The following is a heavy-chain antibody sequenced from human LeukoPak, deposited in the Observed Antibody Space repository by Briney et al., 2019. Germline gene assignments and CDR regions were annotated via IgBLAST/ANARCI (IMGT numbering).Heavy chain of an antibody. D-gene: IGHD6-6*01. CDR2: ISYDGSNK. V-gene: IGHV3-30-3*01. Sequence: GGSLRLSCAASGFTFSSYAMHWVRQAPGKGLEWVAVISYDGSNKYYADSVKGRFTISRDNSKNTLYLQMNSLRAEDTAVYYCARDGVEYSSSSPYYFDYWGQGTLVTVSS. J-gene: IGHJ4*02. CDR1: GFTFSSYA. CDR3: ARDGVEYSSSSPYYFDY.